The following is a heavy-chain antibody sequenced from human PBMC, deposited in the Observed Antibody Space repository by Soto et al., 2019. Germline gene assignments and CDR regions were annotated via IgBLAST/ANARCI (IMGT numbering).Heavy chain of an antibody. CDR3: ARDWDPIVVVPAAIAGGYYYYGMDV. Sequence: GGSLRLSCAASGFTFSSYSMNWVRQAPGKGLEWVSSISSSSSYIYYPDSVKGRFTISRDNAKNSLYLQMNSLRAEDTAVYYCARDWDPIVVVPAAIAGGYYYYGMDVWGQGTTVTVSS. CDR1: GFTFSSYS. D-gene: IGHD2-2*01. V-gene: IGHV3-21*01. CDR2: ISSSSSYI. J-gene: IGHJ6*02.